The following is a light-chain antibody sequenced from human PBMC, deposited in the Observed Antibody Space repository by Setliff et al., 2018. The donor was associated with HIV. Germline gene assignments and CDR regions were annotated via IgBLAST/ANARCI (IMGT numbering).Light chain of an antibody. V-gene: IGKV3-15*01. CDR3: QQYSLWRTWT. CDR1: QDISYN. J-gene: IGKJ1*01. CDR2: TAS. Sequence: EIVMTQSPATLSVSPGERATLSCRASQDISYNLAWYQQKPGQPPRLLIYTASTRATGVPARFSGSGSGTEFTLTINSLQSEDFAVYYCQQYSLWRTWTFGQGTKVDIK.